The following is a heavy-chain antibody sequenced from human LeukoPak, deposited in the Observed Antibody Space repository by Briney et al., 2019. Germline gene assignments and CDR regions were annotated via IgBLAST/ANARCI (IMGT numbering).Heavy chain of an antibody. CDR1: GYTFTSYA. CDR2: INAGNGNT. D-gene: IGHD3-10*01. V-gene: IGHV1-3*01. J-gene: IGHJ4*02. CDR3: ARVRAGSYGSGSYYGY. Sequence: ASVKVSCKASGYTFTSYAMHWVRQAPGQRLEWMGWINAGNGNTKYSQKFQGRVTITRDTSASTAYMELSSLRSEDTAVYYCARVRAGSYGSGSYYGYWGRGTLVTVSS.